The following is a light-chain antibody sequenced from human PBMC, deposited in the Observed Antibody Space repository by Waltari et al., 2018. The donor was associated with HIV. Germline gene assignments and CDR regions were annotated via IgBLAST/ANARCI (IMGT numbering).Light chain of an antibody. CDR3: QQYNSYPLS. CDR1: QGVSYR. J-gene: IGKJ5*01. Sequence: DIPMTQSPSSLSASVGDRVTITCRASQGVSYRLPWYQQTPGKAPKSLLHAASDLQTGVPSRFSGSGSGTEFTLTISNLQPEDFATYYCQQYNSYPLSFGQGTRLEI. CDR2: AAS. V-gene: IGKV1-16*01.